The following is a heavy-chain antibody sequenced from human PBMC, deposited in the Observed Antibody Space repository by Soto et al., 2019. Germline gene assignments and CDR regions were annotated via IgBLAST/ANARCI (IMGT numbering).Heavy chain of an antibody. V-gene: IGHV4-30-4*01. Sequence: SETLSLPCTVSVDSISSPDYYWSWIRLAPGKGLELIGYVYYRGSIYYTPAFESRVSISVDTSKNQLSLRLTSVTAADSAMYFCARVTFTTNWFDSWGQGILVTVSS. D-gene: IGHD2-2*01. CDR3: ARVTFTTNWFDS. J-gene: IGHJ5*01. CDR1: VDSISSPDYY. CDR2: VYYRGSI.